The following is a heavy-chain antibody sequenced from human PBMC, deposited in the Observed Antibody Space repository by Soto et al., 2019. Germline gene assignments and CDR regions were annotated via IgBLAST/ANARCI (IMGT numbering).Heavy chain of an antibody. D-gene: IGHD2-2*01. CDR3: ARYRLLSGWFDP. Sequence: QLQLQESGSGLVKPSQTLSLTCAVSGGSISSGGYSWSWIRQPPGKGLEWIGYIYHSGSTYYNPALKSRVTISVDRSKNQCSLKRSSVTAADTAVYYCARYRLLSGWFDPWGQGTLVTVSS. V-gene: IGHV4-30-2*01. CDR2: IYHSGST. CDR1: GGSISSGGYS. J-gene: IGHJ5*02.